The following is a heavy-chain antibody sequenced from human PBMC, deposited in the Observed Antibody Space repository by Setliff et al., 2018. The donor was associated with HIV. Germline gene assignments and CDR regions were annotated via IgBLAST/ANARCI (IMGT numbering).Heavy chain of an antibody. V-gene: IGHV4-39*07. Sequence: SETLSLTCTVSGGSISSSSYYWGWIRQPPGKGLEWIGSIYYSGNTYYNPSLKSRVTISVDTSKNQFSLKLTSVTAADTAMYYCARDLGYSYGDAFDIWGQGTVVTVSS. CDR1: GGSISSSSYY. J-gene: IGHJ3*02. CDR2: IYYSGNT. D-gene: IGHD5-18*01. CDR3: ARDLGYSYGDAFDI.